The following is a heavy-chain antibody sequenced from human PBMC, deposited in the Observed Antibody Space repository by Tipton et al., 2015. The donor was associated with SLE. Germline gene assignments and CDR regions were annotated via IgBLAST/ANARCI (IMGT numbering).Heavy chain of an antibody. J-gene: IGHJ3*02. CDR1: GFTFNTYA. CDR3: AKDRTMVVDAFES. D-gene: IGHD4/OR15-4a*01. Sequence: SLRLSCAASGFTFNTYAMHWVRQAPGKGLEWVAVIWYDGSNKYYADSVKGRFTISRDNSKNTLYLQMNSLRAEDTAVYYCAKDRTMVVDAFESWGQGTMVTVSS. V-gene: IGHV3-30*04. CDR2: IWYDGSNK.